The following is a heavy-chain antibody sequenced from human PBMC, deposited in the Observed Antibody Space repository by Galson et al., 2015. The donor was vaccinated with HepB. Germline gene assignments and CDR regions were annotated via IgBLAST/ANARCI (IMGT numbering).Heavy chain of an antibody. Sequence: SVKVSCKASGYTFTNYPMHWVRQAPGQRLEWMGWINAGNGNTKYSQKLQGRVTITRDTSASTAYMDLNSLRSEDTAIYYCARQARGNDYGDYFSPFDYRGQGTLVTVSS. CDR1: GYTFTNYP. J-gene: IGHJ4*02. D-gene: IGHD4-17*01. V-gene: IGHV1-3*01. CDR2: INAGNGNT. CDR3: ARQARGNDYGDYFSPFDY.